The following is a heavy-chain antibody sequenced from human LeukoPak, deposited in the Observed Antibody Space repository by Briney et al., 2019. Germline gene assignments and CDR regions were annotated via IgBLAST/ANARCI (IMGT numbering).Heavy chain of an antibody. CDR1: GFTFDDYI. V-gene: IGHV3-43*01. CDR3: AKGWSSSSSSYFDA. CDR2: LSHDGTFT. J-gene: IGHJ4*02. D-gene: IGHD6-6*01. Sequence: GGSLRLXCAASGFTFDDYIMHWVRRSPGKRLESVSLLSHDGTFTYYADSVRGRFTISRDNSKNFVYLQLTGLTSEDSGLYYCAKGWSSSSSSYFDAWGQGTLVTVS.